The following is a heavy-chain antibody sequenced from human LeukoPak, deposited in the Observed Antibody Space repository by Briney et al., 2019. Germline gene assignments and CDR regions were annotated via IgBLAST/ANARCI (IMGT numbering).Heavy chain of an antibody. V-gene: IGHV4-61*09. J-gene: IGHJ4*02. CDR3: ARHYGSP. D-gene: IGHD3-16*01. Sequence: SETLSLTCTVSGGSISSGSYYWSWLRPPAGKGLEWIGHVYTSGNTNYNPSLKSRVTISVDTSNNQFSLKLSSVTAADTAIYYCARHYGSPWGQGTLVTVSS. CDR2: VYTSGNT. CDR1: GGSISSGSYY.